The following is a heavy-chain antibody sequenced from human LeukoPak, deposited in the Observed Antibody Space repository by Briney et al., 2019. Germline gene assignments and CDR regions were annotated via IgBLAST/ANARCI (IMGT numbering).Heavy chain of an antibody. J-gene: IGHJ5*02. D-gene: IGHD6-6*01. CDR1: GFTFSGSA. Sequence: GGSLRLSCAASGFTFSGSAMHWVRQAPGKGLEWVSGINWNGGSTGYADSVKGRFTISRDNAKNSLYLQMHSLRAEDTALYYCARDALVAARLGWFDPWGQGTLVTVSS. CDR3: ARDALVAARLGWFDP. CDR2: INWNGGST. V-gene: IGHV3-20*04.